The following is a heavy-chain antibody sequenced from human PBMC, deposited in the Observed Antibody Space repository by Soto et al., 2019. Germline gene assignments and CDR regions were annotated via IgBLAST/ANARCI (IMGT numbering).Heavy chain of an antibody. Sequence: QVQLVQSGAEVKKPGSSVKVSCKASGGTFSSYAISWVRQAPGQGLEWMGGIIPIFGTANYAQKFQGRVTITADESTSTADMELSSLRSEDTAVYYCARDSVSDYDILTGYNNWFDPWGQGTLVTVSS. CDR1: GGTFSSYA. D-gene: IGHD3-9*01. V-gene: IGHV1-69*01. CDR3: ARDSVSDYDILTGYNNWFDP. CDR2: IIPIFGTA. J-gene: IGHJ5*02.